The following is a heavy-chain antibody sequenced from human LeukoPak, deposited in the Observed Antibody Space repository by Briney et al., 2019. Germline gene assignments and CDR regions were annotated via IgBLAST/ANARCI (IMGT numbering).Heavy chain of an antibody. V-gene: IGHV5-51*01. CDR2: IYPGDSET. Sequence: GESLKISCKVSGDNFASYRIGWVRQMPGKGLGWMGFIYPGDSETKNSPSLQGQVTMSADKSISTAYLQWSSLKASDTAIYYCARLGLGSGSSCDYWGQGTLVIVSS. J-gene: IGHJ4*02. CDR3: ARLGLGSGSSCDY. D-gene: IGHD3-10*01. CDR1: GDNFASYR.